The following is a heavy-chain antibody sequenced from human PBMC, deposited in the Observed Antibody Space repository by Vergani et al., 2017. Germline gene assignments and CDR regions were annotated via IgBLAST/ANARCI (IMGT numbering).Heavy chain of an antibody. J-gene: IGHJ5*02. CDR2: IIPILGIA. Sequence: QVQLVQSGAEVKKPGSLVKVSCKASGGTFSSYTISWVRQAPGQGLEWMGRIIPILGIANYAQKFQGRVTITADKSTSTAYMELSSLRSEDTAVYYCARDVDYGDYEVSWGQGTLVTVSS. CDR1: GGTFSSYT. CDR3: ARDVDYGDYEVS. V-gene: IGHV1-69*02. D-gene: IGHD4-17*01.